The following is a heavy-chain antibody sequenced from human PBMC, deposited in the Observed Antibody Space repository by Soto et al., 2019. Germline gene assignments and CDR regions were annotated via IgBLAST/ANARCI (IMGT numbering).Heavy chain of an antibody. CDR2: ISYDGSNK. J-gene: IGHJ6*02. CDR1: GFTFSSYA. V-gene: IGHV3-30-3*01. D-gene: IGHD3-16*01. CDR3: ARDSGGSPEINYYYYYGMDV. Sequence: QVQLVESGGGVVQPGRSLRLSCAASGFTFSSYAMHWVRQAPGKGLEWVAVISYDGSNKYYADSVKGRFTISRDNSKNTLYLQMNSLRAEDTAVYYCARDSGGSPEINYYYYYGMDVWGQGTTVTVSS.